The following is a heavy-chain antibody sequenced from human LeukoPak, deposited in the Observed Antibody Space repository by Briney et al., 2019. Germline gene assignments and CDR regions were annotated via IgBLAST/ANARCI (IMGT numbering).Heavy chain of an antibody. CDR3: AASGYSSSWSNFDY. CDR1: GGSFSGYY. V-gene: IGHV4-34*01. CDR2: INHSGST. J-gene: IGHJ4*02. D-gene: IGHD6-13*01. Sequence: SETLSLTCAVYGGSFSGYYWSWIRQPPGKGREWIGEINHSGSTNYNPSLKSRVPISVDTSKNQFSLKLSSVTAADTAVYYCAASGYSSSWSNFDYWGQGTLVTVSS.